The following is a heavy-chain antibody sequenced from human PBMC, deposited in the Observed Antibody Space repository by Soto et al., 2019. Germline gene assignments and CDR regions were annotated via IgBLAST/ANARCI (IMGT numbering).Heavy chain of an antibody. D-gene: IGHD2-2*01. Sequence: SETLSLTCIVSGGSISGSYWSWIRQSPGKGLEWLGYVYYTGSTNYSPSLRSRVSISVDTSKNQFSLKLSSVTAADTAVYYCARTNIVVVPAAMYNWFDPWAQGTLVTVSS. CDR2: VYYTGST. J-gene: IGHJ5*02. CDR3: ARTNIVVVPAAMYNWFDP. CDR1: GGSISGSY. V-gene: IGHV4-59*08.